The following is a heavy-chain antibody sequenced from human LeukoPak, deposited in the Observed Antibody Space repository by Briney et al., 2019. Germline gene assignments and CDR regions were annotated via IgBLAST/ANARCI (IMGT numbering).Heavy chain of an antibody. V-gene: IGHV3-66*01. CDR2: IYSGGST. D-gene: IGHD1-7*01. CDR3: AAPGGNSNFDY. CDR1: GFTVNSNY. J-gene: IGHJ4*02. Sequence: GGSLRLSCAASGFTVNSNYTSWVRQAPGKGLEWASVIYSGGSTYYADSVKGRFTISRDNSKNTLYLQMNSLRAEDTAVYYCAAPGGNSNFDYWGQGTLVTVSS.